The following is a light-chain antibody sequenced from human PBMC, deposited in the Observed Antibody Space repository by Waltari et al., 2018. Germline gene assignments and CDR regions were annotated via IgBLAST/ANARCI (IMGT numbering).Light chain of an antibody. V-gene: IGKV1-5*03. CDR3: QHYDSYSAT. CDR2: KAS. J-gene: IGKJ4*02. CDR1: QSITSW. Sequence: DIQMTQSPSTLSASVGERVTITCRASQSITSWLAWYQQKAGKAPKLLIYKASILESGVPSRFSGGGSGTEFTLTISSLQPDDFATYYCQHYDSYSATFGRGTKVEIK.